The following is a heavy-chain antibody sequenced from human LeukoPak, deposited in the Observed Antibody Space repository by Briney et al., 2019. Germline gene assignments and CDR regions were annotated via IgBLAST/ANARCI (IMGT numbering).Heavy chain of an antibody. V-gene: IGHV1-46*01. J-gene: IGHJ1*01. CDR1: GYTFTSYY. D-gene: IGHD3-22*01. CDR3: ARGINSGYYQFGYFQH. CDR2: INPSGGST. Sequence: ASVKVSCKASGYTFTSYYMHWVRQAPGQGLEWMGIINPSGGSTSYAQKFQGRVTMTRDTSTSTVYMELSSLRSEDTAVYYCARGINSGYYQFGYFQHWGQGTLVTVSS.